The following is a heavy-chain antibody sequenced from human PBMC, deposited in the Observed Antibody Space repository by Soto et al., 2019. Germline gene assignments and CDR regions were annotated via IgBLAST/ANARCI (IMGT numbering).Heavy chain of an antibody. Sequence: EVQLEESGGGLVKPGGSLRLSCADSGFTLNSYTMNWVRQAPGKGLEWVSSISGSGRYIYYEDSVKGRFTISRDNAKNSLHLQMNSLRGEDTAVYYCARDSSGNWFDPWGPGTQVTVSS. CDR2: ISGSGRYI. CDR1: GFTLNSYT. CDR3: ARDSSGNWFDP. V-gene: IGHV3-21*02. J-gene: IGHJ5*02. D-gene: IGHD3-10*01.